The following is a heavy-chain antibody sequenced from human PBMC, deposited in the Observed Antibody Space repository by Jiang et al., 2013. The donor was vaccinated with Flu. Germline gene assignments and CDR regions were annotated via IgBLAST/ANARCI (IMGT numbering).Heavy chain of an antibody. Sequence: VQLLESGGGVVQPGRSLRLSCAASGFTFSSYAMHWVRQAPGKGLEWVAAISYDGSNKYYADSVKGRFTISRDNSKNTLYLQMNGLRAEDTAVYYCARGVGWLLYGIDYWGQGTLVTVSS. CDR3: ARGVGWLLYGIDY. CDR2: ISYDGSNK. D-gene: IGHD3-3*01. CDR1: GFTFSSYA. V-gene: IGHV3-30*01. J-gene: IGHJ4*02.